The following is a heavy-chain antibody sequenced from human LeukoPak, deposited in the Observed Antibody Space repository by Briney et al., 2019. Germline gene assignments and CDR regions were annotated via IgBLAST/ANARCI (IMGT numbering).Heavy chain of an antibody. CDR1: GFTFRTFG. V-gene: IGHV3-23*01. D-gene: IGHD3-10*02. CDR2: ISPSGDIT. J-gene: IGHJ4*02. CDR3: ARDFSDVRGNIFDS. Sequence: AGGSLRLSCEGSGFTFRTFGMAWVRQAPGKGLEWVSGISPSGDITYYADSVKGRFTISRDNAKNSVYLQMNSLRAEDTAVYYCARDFSDVRGNIFDSWGQGTLVTVSS.